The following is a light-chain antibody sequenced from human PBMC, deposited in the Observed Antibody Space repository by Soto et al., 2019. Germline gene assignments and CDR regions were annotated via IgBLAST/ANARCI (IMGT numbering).Light chain of an antibody. CDR1: QSLVYRDGNTY. CDR3: MQGTHWPPWFT. CDR2: KVS. Sequence: DVLMTQSPLSLPVTLGQPASISCRSSQSLVYRDGNTYLNWFQQRPGQSPRRLIYKVSNRDSGVPDRFSGSGSGTDFTLKISRVEAEDVGVYYCMQGTHWPPWFTFGPGTKVDIK. V-gene: IGKV2-30*01. J-gene: IGKJ3*01.